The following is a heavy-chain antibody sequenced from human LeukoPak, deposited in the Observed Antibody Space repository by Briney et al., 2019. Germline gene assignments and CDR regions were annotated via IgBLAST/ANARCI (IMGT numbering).Heavy chain of an antibody. CDR3: ARGGSIVGATPHDTFDI. CDR1: GGAFRFSY. V-gene: IGHV4-59*01. J-gene: IGHJ3*02. D-gene: IGHD1-26*01. CDR2: FYYSGST. Sequence: SETLSLTCTLPGGAFRFSYSSWIPQPPGKGREWIGYFYYSGSTNYNPSLKSRVTLSVHTSKSQFTMKLSSVTAADTAVYYCARGGSIVGATPHDTFDIWGQGTLVTVSS.